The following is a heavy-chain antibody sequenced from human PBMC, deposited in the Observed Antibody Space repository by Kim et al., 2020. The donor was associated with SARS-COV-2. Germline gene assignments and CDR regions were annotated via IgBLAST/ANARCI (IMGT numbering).Heavy chain of an antibody. Sequence: GGSLRLSCAASGFTFSSYAMHWVRQAPGKGLEWVAVISYDGSNKYYADSVKGRFTISRDNSKNTLYLQMNSLRAEDTAVYYCARALRGYLTGYYDGFDYWGQGTLVTVSS. CDR1: GFTFSSYA. CDR3: ARALRGYLTGYYDGFDY. D-gene: IGHD3-9*01. V-gene: IGHV3-30*04. CDR2: ISYDGSNK. J-gene: IGHJ4*02.